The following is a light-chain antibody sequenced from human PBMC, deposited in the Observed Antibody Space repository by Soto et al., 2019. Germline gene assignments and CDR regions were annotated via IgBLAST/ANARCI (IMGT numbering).Light chain of an antibody. J-gene: IGKJ1*01. V-gene: IGKV1-39*01. CDR1: QSISSY. CDR3: QQTDSFPRT. Sequence: DIQITQSPSSLSASVGDRVTITCRASQSISSYLNWYQHKPGKAPKLLIYAASSLQTGVPSRFSGSRSGTDFALTISSMQRDDFANYYCQQTDSFPRTFGQGTKVDIK. CDR2: AAS.